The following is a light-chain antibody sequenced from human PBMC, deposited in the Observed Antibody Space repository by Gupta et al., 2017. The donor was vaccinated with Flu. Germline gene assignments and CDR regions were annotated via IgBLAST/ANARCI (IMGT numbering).Light chain of an antibody. CDR1: SSDIGADYD. Sequence: QSVLTQPPSVSGAPGQRVTISCTVSSSDIGADYDVHWYQHLPGTAPRLLIYGNSNRPSGVPDRFSGSKSGTSASLAITGLQAEDEADYYCQSYDSSLSGSVFGGGTKVTV. CDR3: QSYDSSLSGSV. J-gene: IGLJ2*01. V-gene: IGLV1-40*01. CDR2: GNS.